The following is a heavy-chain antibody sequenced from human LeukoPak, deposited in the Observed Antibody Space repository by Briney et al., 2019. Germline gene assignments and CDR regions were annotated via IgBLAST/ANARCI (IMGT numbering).Heavy chain of an antibody. J-gene: IGHJ6*03. CDR1: GFSFSTYS. V-gene: IGHV3-48*01. D-gene: IGHD2-15*01. CDR2: ISSNSGSI. Sequence: GGSLRLSCAASGFSFSTYSMHWVRQAPGKGLEWVSYISSNSGSIYYADSVKGRFTISRDNAKNSLYLQMNSLRAEDTAIYYCAKNGDRGAYCTGGTCYPYFYYYMDVWGKGTTVTI. CDR3: AKNGDRGAYCTGGTCYPYFYYYMDV.